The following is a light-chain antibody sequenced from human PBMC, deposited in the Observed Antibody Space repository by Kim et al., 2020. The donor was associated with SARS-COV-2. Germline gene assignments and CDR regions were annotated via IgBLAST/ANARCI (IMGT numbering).Light chain of an antibody. Sequence: EIVMTQSPATLSVSPGERATLSCRASQSVSIHLAWYQQRPGQAPTLLIYGASTRATGIPARFIGSGSGTEFTLTISSLQSEDFAVYYCQQYSVWPPLTFGGGTKVDIK. CDR2: GAS. V-gene: IGKV3-15*01. CDR3: QQYSVWPPLT. J-gene: IGKJ4*01. CDR1: QSVSIH.